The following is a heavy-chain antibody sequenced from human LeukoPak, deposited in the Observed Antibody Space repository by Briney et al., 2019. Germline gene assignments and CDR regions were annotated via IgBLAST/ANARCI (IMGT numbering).Heavy chain of an antibody. Sequence: ASVKVSCKASGYTFTAYYIHWVRQATGQGLEWMGWINPNSGNTRYVQKFQGRVTFTRDTSRGTAYMELSSLRSEDTAIYYCARGASRSFDYWGQGTLLTVSP. CDR2: INPNSGNT. CDR3: ARGASRSFDY. CDR1: GYTFTAYY. D-gene: IGHD6-6*01. V-gene: IGHV1-8*03. J-gene: IGHJ4*02.